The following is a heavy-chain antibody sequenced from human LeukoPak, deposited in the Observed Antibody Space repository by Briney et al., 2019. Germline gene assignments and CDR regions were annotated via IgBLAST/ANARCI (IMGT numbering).Heavy chain of an antibody. CDR2: IYSWGST. CDR1: GFTVNSNY. D-gene: IGHD5-24*01. J-gene: IGHJ4*02. CDR3: ARGERCCDIRGLGYLEY. Sequence: GGSLRLFCAACGFTVNSNYMRCVRQARGKALEWVSDIYSWGSTYHADSVKGRFHISRDNSKNTLYLPMNCLRAGDRGVFFRARGERCCDIRGLGYLEYWPQETVVTV. V-gene: IGHV3-66*01.